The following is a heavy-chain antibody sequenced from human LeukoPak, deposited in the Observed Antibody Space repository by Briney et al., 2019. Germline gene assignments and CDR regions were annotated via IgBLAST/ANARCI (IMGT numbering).Heavy chain of an antibody. Sequence: GASVKVSCKASGGTFSSYAISWVRQAPGQGLEWMGGIIPIFGTANYAQKFQGRVTMTEDTSTDTAYMELSSLRSEDTAVYYCATYNYYGSGSYEILFDYWGQGTLVTVSS. CDR2: IIPIFGTA. CDR3: ATYNYYGSGSYEILFDY. J-gene: IGHJ4*02. D-gene: IGHD3-10*01. V-gene: IGHV1-69*06. CDR1: GGTFSSYA.